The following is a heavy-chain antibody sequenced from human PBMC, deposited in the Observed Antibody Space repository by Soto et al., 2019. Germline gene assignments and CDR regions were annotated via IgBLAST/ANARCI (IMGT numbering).Heavy chain of an antibody. CDR3: ARAYGGNPALFDP. J-gene: IGHJ5*02. V-gene: IGHV3-53*01. CDR2: IYTGGST. D-gene: IGHD4-17*01. Sequence: EVQLVESGGRLIQPGGSLRLSCAASGFTVRRDYMSWVRQAPGKGLEWVSVIYTGGSTYYADSVKGRFTFSRDNSKNTLYLQMNSLRAEDTAVYYCARAYGGNPALFDPWGQGTLVTVSS. CDR1: GFTVRRDY.